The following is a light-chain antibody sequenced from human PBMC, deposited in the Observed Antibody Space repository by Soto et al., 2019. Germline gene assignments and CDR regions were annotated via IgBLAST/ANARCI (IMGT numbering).Light chain of an antibody. CDR3: QQYDTYPLT. J-gene: IGKJ4*01. Sequence: DSQMPQSPSPLSASVGDRVPITCLAIQSIDGWLAWYRQRPGRAPELLIYSAATLETGVPSRFSGSGSGTEFTLTVSSLEPDDFATYYCQQYDTYPLTFGGGTKGEIK. CDR2: SAA. CDR1: QSIDGW. V-gene: IGKV1-5*03.